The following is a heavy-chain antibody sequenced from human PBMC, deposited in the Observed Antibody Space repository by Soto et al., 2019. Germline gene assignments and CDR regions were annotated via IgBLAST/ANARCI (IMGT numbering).Heavy chain of an antibody. CDR1: GGSISSGGYY. Sequence: QVQLQESGPGLVKPSQTLSLTCTVSGGSISSGGYYWSWIRQHPGKGLEWIGYIYYSGSNYYNPSLKGRVTISVDTSKNQFSLKLSSVTAADTAVYYCARDRGYSYAVQLPDYWGQGTLVTVSS. D-gene: IGHD5-18*01. CDR3: ARDRGYSYAVQLPDY. J-gene: IGHJ4*02. CDR2: IYYSGSN. V-gene: IGHV4-31*03.